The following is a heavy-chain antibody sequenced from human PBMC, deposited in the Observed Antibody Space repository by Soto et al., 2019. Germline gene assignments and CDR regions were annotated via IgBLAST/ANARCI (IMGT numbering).Heavy chain of an antibody. V-gene: IGHV3-21*01. J-gene: IGHJ5*02. CDR1: GFTFRSFT. CDR3: TRDASRDSSARGWFDP. D-gene: IGHD6-13*01. CDR2: ISSNSAYI. Sequence: LRLSCAASGFTFRSFTMNWVRQSPGKGLEWVSTISSNSAYIYYTDALRGRFTISRDNAKNSLHLQMNSLRAEDTAVYYCTRDASRDSSARGWFDPWGPGTLVTVSS.